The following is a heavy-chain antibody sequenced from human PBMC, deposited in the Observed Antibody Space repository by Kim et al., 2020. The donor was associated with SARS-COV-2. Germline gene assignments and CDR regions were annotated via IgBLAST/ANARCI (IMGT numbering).Heavy chain of an antibody. CDR1: KITLKNYA. D-gene: IGHD2-2*01. J-gene: IGHJ3*01. CDR3: EKDLDFLRVIPATLDV. Sequence: GGSLRLSCEASKITLKNYAMNWVRQAPGKGLEWVSGISGNGGDTYYADSVNGRFTISRDASKNMLYLQMDSQRADDTAVYYCEKDLDFLRVIPATLDVWGQGTLVTVSS. CDR2: ISGNGGDT. V-gene: IGHV3-23*01.